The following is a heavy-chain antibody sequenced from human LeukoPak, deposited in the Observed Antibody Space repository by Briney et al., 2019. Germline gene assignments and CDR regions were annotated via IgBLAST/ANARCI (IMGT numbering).Heavy chain of an antibody. V-gene: IGHV1-69*05. CDR2: IIPIFCTA. CDR1: GGTFSSYA. CDR3: ARDGSGAVADWYFDR. J-gene: IGHJ2*01. Sequence: SVKVSCKASGGTFSSYAISWVRQAPGQGLEWMGRIIPIFCTANYAQKIQGRVTITTDESTSTAYMELSSLRSEDTAEYYWARDGSGAVADWYFDRWGRGTLVTVSS. D-gene: IGHD6-19*01.